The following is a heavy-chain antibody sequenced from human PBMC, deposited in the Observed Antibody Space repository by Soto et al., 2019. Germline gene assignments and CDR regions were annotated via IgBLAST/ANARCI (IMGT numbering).Heavy chain of an antibody. CDR1: GFSLSTSGMF. V-gene: IGHV2-70*11. CDR3: ARGKTYHDFWSGYYFALDI. D-gene: IGHD3-3*01. J-gene: IGHJ3*02. Sequence: SGPTLVNHTQTLTLTCTFSGFSLSTSGMFVSWIRQPPGKALEWLARIDWDDDKYYSTSLKTRLTISNDTSKNQVVRTMTNMDPVETATYYCARGKTYHDFWSGYYFALDIWGKGTMVTISS. CDR2: IDWDDDK.